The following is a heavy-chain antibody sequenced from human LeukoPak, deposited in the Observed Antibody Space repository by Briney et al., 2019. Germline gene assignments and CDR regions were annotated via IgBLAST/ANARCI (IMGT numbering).Heavy chain of an antibody. CDR1: GYSFTSYW. V-gene: IGHV5-51*01. CDR3: ARTIAAAASDAFDI. J-gene: IGHJ3*02. CDR2: IYPGDSDT. Sequence: GESLKISCKGSGYSFTSYWIGWVRQMPGKGLEWMGIIYPGDSDTRYSPSFRGQVTISADKSISSAYLQWSSLKASDTAMYYCARTIAAAASDAFDIWGQGTMVTVSS. D-gene: IGHD6-13*01.